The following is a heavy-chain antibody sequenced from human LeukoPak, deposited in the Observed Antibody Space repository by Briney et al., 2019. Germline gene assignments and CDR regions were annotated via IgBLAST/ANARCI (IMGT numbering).Heavy chain of an antibody. CDR3: ARGRDYYDSSGYLSY. V-gene: IGHV4-59*01. Sequence: SETLSLTCTVSGGSISSFYWSWIRQPPGKGLEWIGYIYYSGSTNYNPSLKSRVTISVDTSKNQFSLKLSSVTAADTAVYYCARGRDYYDSSGYLSYWGQGTLVTVSS. J-gene: IGHJ4*02. CDR1: GGSISSFY. D-gene: IGHD3-22*01. CDR2: IYYSGST.